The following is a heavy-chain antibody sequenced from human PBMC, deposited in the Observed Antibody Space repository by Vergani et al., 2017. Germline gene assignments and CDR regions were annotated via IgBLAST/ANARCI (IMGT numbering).Heavy chain of an antibody. CDR1: GGSFSSYY. D-gene: IGHD6-13*01. V-gene: IGHV4-4*09. CDR2: IYTSGST. J-gene: IGHJ4*02. Sequence: QVQLQQWGAGLLKPSETLSLTCAVYGGSFSSYYWSWIRQPPGKGLEWIGYIYTSGSTNYNPSLKSRVTISVDTSKNQFSLKLSSVTAADTAVYYCARGDSSSWEFDYWGQGTLVTVSS. CDR3: ARGDSSSWEFDY.